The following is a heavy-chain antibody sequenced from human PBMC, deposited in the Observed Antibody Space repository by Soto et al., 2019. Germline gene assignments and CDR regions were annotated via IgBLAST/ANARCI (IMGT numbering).Heavy chain of an antibody. CDR2: ISAGGGST. V-gene: IGHV3-23*01. J-gene: IGHJ5*02. CDR3: AKGSPLANGGDVNSFDP. D-gene: IGHD2-21*02. CDR1: GFAFGTSA. Sequence: EVQLLESGGDLVQPGGSLRLSCAASGFAFGTSAMSWVRQVPGKGLEWVSSISAGGGSTNYAASVKGRLTVSRDNSENTLSLRMSSLGVADTAIYYCAKGSPLANGGDVNSFDPWGQGTLVTVSS.